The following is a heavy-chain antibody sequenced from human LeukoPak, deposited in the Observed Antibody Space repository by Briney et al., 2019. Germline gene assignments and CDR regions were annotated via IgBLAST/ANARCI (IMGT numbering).Heavy chain of an antibody. D-gene: IGHD5-18*01. CDR1: GFTFSSYW. CDR3: TSELGIQPWSQYY. J-gene: IGHJ4*02. CDR2: INSDGSNT. Sequence: GGSLRLSCAASGFTFSSYWMHWVRQVPGKGLVWVSYINSDGSNTNYADSVRGRFTISRDNAKNTLYLQMNSLRAEETGVYYCTSELGIQPWSQYYWGQGTLVTASS. V-gene: IGHV3-74*01.